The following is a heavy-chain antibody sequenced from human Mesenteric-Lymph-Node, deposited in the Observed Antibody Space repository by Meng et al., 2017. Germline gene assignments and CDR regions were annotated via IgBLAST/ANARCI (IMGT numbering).Heavy chain of an antibody. Sequence: SVKVSCKASGGTFSSYAISWVRQAPGQGLEWMGGIIPIFGTANYAQKFQGRVTITTDESTSTAYMELSSLRSEDTAVYYCARASPLPDYNYGDYVVVRPQNYYYYYGMDVWGQGTTVTVSS. CDR2: IIPIFGTA. CDR1: GGTFSSYA. CDR3: ARASPLPDYNYGDYVVVRPQNYYYYYGMDV. V-gene: IGHV1-69*05. D-gene: IGHD4-17*01. J-gene: IGHJ6*02.